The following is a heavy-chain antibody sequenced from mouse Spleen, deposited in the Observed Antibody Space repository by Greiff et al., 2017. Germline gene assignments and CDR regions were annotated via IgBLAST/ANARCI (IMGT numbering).Heavy chain of an antibody. J-gene: IGHJ1*01. CDR3: AGNSYWYFDV. Sequence: QVQLKESGPGLVQPSQSLSITCTVSGFSLTSYGVHWVRQSPGKGLEWLGVIWSGGSTDYNAAFISRLSISKDNSKSQVFFKMNSLQADDTAIYYCAGNSYWYFDVWGAGTTVTVSS. CDR2: IWSGGST. V-gene: IGHV2-2*01. CDR1: GFSLTSYG.